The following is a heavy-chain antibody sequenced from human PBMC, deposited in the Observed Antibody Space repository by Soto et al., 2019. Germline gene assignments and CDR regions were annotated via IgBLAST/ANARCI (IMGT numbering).Heavy chain of an antibody. CDR2: TYYRSKWYN. J-gene: IGHJ6*02. D-gene: IGHD3-3*01. CDR3: ARGGFWSGCWTYYYYGMDV. Sequence: PSQTLSLTCAISGDSVSSNSAALNWIRQSPSRGLEWLGRTYYRSKWYNDYAVSVKSRITINPDTSKNQFSLQLNSVTPEDTAVYYCARGGFWSGCWTYYYYGMDVWGQGTTVTVSS. V-gene: IGHV6-1*01. CDR1: GDSVSSNSAA.